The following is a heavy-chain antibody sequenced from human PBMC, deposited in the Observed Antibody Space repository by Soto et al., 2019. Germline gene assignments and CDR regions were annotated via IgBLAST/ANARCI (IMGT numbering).Heavy chain of an antibody. CDR1: GGSFSGYY. Sequence: SETLSLTCAVYGGSFSGYYWSWIRQPPGKGLEWIGEINHSGSTNYNPSLKSRVTISVDTSKNQFSLKLSSVTAADTAVYYCARGGQHIVVVTAGYAFDIWDQGTMVTVSS. CDR2: INHSGST. J-gene: IGHJ3*02. V-gene: IGHV4-34*01. CDR3: ARGGQHIVVVTAGYAFDI. D-gene: IGHD2-21*02.